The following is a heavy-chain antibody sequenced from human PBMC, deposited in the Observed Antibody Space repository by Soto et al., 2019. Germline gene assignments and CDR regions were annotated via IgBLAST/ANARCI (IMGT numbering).Heavy chain of an antibody. D-gene: IGHD6-25*01. CDR1: GFTFSSCS. CDR3: ASWPDAADY. CDR2: ISSTSSTI. J-gene: IGHJ4*02. Sequence: EVQLVESGGGLVQLGGSLRLSCAASGFTFSSCSMNWVRQAPGKGLEWLSYISSTSSTIYYADPVKGRFTISRDNAKNSLYLQMISLRDQDTAVYYCASWPDAADYWGQGTLVTVSS. V-gene: IGHV3-48*02.